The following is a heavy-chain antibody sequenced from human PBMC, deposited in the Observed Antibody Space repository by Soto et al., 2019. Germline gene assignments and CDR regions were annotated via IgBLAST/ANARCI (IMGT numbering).Heavy chain of an antibody. CDR2: IYYSGST. Sequence: QLQLQESGPGLVKPSETLSLTCTVSGGSISSSSYYWGWIRQPPGKGLEWIGSIYYSGSTYYNPSLKSRVPISVDTSKNHFSLKLGSVTAADTAVYYCAHDDYGDYAVYWCQGTLVTVSS. V-gene: IGHV4-39*01. J-gene: IGHJ4*02. CDR3: AHDDYGDYAVY. CDR1: GGSISSSSYY. D-gene: IGHD4-17*01.